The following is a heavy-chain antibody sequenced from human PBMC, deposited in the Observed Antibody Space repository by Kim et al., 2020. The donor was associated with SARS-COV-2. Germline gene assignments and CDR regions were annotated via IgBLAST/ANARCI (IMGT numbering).Heavy chain of an antibody. CDR1: GYTFTSYY. Sequence: ASVKVSCKASGYTFTSYYMHWVRQAPGQGLEWMGIINPSGGSTSYAQKFQGRVTMTRDTSTSTVYMELSSLRSEDTAVYYCARDWEMATIISREYYFDYWGQGTLVTVSS. J-gene: IGHJ4*02. V-gene: IGHV1-46*01. CDR3: ARDWEMATIISREYYFDY. D-gene: IGHD5-12*01. CDR2: INPSGGST.